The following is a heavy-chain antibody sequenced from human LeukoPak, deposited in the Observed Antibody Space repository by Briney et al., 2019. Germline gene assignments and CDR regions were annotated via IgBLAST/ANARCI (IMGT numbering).Heavy chain of an antibody. Sequence: SETLSLTCTVYGGSFSGYYWSWIRQPPGKGLEWIGEINHSGSTNYNPSLKSRVTISVDTSKNQFSLKLSSVTAADTAVYYCARRGLNNWFDPWGQGTLVTVSS. CDR2: INHSGST. V-gene: IGHV4-34*01. CDR1: GGSFSGYY. J-gene: IGHJ5*02. CDR3: ARRGLNNWFDP.